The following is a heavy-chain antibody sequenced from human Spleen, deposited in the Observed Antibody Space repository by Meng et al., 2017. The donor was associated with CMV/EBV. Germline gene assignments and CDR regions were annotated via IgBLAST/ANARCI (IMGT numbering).Heavy chain of an antibody. Sequence: SETLSLTCAVYRGSLSGQYWSWIRQPPGKELEWVGEVDHSGITNYNPSLKSRVTISVATSKNQFSLKLNSVTAADTAVYYCARVEQELVTVGDAFDIWGQGTVVTVSS. V-gene: IGHV4-34*01. J-gene: IGHJ3*02. CDR1: RGSLSGQY. CDR2: VDHSGIT. D-gene: IGHD1-7*01. CDR3: ARVEQELVTVGDAFDI.